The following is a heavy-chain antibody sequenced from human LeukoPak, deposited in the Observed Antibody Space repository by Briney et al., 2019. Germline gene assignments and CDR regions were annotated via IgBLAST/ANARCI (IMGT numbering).Heavy chain of an antibody. J-gene: IGHJ6*04. V-gene: IGHV1-3*01. CDR1: GYTFTSYA. CDR2: INAGNGNT. D-gene: IGHD3-9*01. CDR3: ARELGDILTGYTAPYYYYGMDV. Sequence: ASVKVSCKASGYTFTSYAMHWVRQAPGQRLEWMGWINAGNGNTKYSQKSQGRVTITRDTSASTAYMELSSLRSEDTAVYYCARELGDILTGYTAPYYYYGMDVWGKGTTVTVSS.